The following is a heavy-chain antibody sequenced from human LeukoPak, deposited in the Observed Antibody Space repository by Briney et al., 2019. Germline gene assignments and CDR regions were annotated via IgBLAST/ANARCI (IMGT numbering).Heavy chain of an antibody. Sequence: GGSLRLSCAASGFTVSSNYMSWVRQAPGKGLEWVSVIYSGGSTYYADSVKGRFTISRDNSKNTLYHQMNSLRAEDTAVYYCARDVLLYLVPATTSWFDPWGQGTLVTVSS. CDR1: GFTVSSNY. D-gene: IGHD2-8*01. CDR2: IYSGGST. CDR3: ARDVLLYLVPATTSWFDP. J-gene: IGHJ5*02. V-gene: IGHV3-66*01.